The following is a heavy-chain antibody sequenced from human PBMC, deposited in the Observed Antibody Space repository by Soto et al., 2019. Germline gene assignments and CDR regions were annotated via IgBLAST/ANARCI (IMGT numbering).Heavy chain of an antibody. J-gene: IGHJ6*02. CDR2: INPSGGST. Sequence: ASVNVSCKSSGGTVSNSSISWLRQAPGQGLEWMGIINPSGGSTSYAQKFQGRVTMTRDTSTSTAYMELSRLRSDDAAVYYCARGRIIVALYYYGMDVWGQGTTVTV. CDR1: GGTVSNSS. CDR3: ARGRIIVALYYYGMDV. V-gene: IGHV1-46*01. D-gene: IGHD5-12*01.